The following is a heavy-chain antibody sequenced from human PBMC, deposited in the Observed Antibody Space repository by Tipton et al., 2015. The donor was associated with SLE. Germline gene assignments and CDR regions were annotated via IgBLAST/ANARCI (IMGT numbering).Heavy chain of an antibody. CDR2: INPNKGGT. D-gene: IGHD3-10*01. V-gene: IGHV1-2*06. J-gene: IGHJ4*02. Sequence: QVQLVQSGAEVKKPGASVNVSCKASGYTFTAYGITWVRQAPGQGLEWMGRINPNKGGTNYAQKFQGRVTMTRDTSISTAYMELSSLTSDDTAVYYCANGVNYYANSRFDFWGQGTLVTVSP. CDR3: ANGVNYYANSRFDF. CDR1: GYTFTAYG.